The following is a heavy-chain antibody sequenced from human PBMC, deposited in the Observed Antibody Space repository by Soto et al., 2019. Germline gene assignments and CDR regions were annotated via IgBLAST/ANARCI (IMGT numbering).Heavy chain of an antibody. D-gene: IGHD5-12*01. CDR1: GYNFATHW. CDR2: IFPGDAET. Sequence: GETLKISCQGSGYNFATHWIGWVRHKAGKGLEWMGIIFPGDAETRYSPSFQGHITISADKSISIAYLRWSSLKASDTGMYYCATPGGFGMDVWGQGTTVTVSS. J-gene: IGHJ6*02. V-gene: IGHV5-51*01. CDR3: ATPGGFGMDV.